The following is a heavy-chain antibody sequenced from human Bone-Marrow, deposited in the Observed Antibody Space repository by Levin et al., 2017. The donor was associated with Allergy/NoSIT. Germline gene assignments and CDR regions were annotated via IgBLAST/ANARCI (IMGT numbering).Heavy chain of an antibody. D-gene: IGHD3-9*01. Sequence: PGGSLRLSCAASGFTVSDYYMSWIRQAPGKGLECVSYISSSSSYTKYADSVKGRFTISRDNAKNSLYLQMNSLRAEDTAVYYCARDPEEHTLLRYFDYWGQGTLVTVSS. CDR3: ARDPEEHTLLRYFDY. V-gene: IGHV3-11*05. J-gene: IGHJ4*02. CDR1: GFTVSDYY. CDR2: ISSSSSYT.